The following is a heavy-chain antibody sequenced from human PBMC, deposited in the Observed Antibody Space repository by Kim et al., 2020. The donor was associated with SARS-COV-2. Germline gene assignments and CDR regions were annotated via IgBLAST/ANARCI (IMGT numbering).Heavy chain of an antibody. J-gene: IGHJ4*02. D-gene: IGHD1-26*01. CDR1: GFTFDDYA. CDR3: AKEAPWESLFDY. Sequence: GGSLRLSCAASGFTFDDYAMHWVRQAPGKGLEWVSLISGDGGSTYYADSVKGRFTISRDNSKNSLYLQMNSLRTEDTALYSCAKEAPWESLFDYWGQGTLVTVSS. CDR2: ISGDGGST. V-gene: IGHV3-43*02.